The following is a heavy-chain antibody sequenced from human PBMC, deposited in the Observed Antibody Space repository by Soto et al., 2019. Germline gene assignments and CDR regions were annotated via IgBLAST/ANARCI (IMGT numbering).Heavy chain of an antibody. D-gene: IGHD5-12*01. CDR3: ARGSRNSGYDYPYYYYYYYMDV. Sequence: SETLPLTWAVYGGSFSDYYWSWIRQPPGKGLEWIGEINHSGSTNYNPSLKSRVTISVDTSKNQFSLKLSSVTAADTAVYYCARGSRNSGYDYPYYYYYYYMDVWGKGTTVTVSS. CDR1: GGSFSDYY. V-gene: IGHV4-34*01. CDR2: INHSGST. J-gene: IGHJ6*03.